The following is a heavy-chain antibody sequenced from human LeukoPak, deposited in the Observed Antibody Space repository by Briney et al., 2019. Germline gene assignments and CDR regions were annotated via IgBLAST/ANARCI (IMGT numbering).Heavy chain of an antibody. CDR3: AKDCHYYGSGSQSDYYYYYMDV. Sequence: QPGGSLRLSCAASGFTFSNYAMSWVRQAPGKGLEWVSAISGSGGSTYYADSVKGRFTISRDNSKNTLYLQMNSLRAEDTAVYYCAKDCHYYGSGSQSDYYYYYMDVWGKGTTVTISS. CDR1: GFTFSNYA. V-gene: IGHV3-23*01. J-gene: IGHJ6*03. CDR2: ISGSGGST. D-gene: IGHD3-10*01.